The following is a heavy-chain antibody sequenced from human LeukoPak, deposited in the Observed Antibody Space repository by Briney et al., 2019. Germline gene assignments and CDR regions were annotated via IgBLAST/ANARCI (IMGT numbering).Heavy chain of an antibody. CDR3: ARGIVGATDDY. J-gene: IGHJ4*02. CDR2: INSDGSST. Sequence: SGGSLRLSCAASGFTFSSYWMHWVRQAPGKGLVWVSRINSDGSSTSYADSVKGRFTISRDNARNTLYLQMNSLRAEDTAVYYCARGIVGATDDYWGQGTLVTVSS. V-gene: IGHV3-74*01. D-gene: IGHD1-26*01. CDR1: GFTFSSYW.